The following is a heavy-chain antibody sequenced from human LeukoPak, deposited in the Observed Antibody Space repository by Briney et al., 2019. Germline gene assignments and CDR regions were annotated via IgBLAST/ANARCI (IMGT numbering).Heavy chain of an antibody. Sequence: SQTLSLTCAISGDSVSSNSAAWTWIRQSPSRGLEWLGRTYYRSKWYNDYAVSVKSRITINPDTSKNQFSLQLNSVTPEDTAVYYCARVVGYSSGWYLRGFDPWGQGTLVTVSS. V-gene: IGHV6-1*01. J-gene: IGHJ5*02. CDR1: GDSVSSNSAA. CDR3: ARVVGYSSGWYLRGFDP. D-gene: IGHD6-19*01. CDR2: TYYRSKWYN.